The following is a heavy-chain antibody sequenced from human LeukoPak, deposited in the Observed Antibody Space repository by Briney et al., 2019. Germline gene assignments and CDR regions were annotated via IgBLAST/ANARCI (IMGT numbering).Heavy chain of an antibody. CDR1: GFTFSRNT. V-gene: IGHV3-23*01. J-gene: IGHJ4*02. CDR3: AREGIIVVAFDY. Sequence: GGSLRLSCAGSGFTFSRNTMSWVRQAPGRGLEWVSAISGSGGSTYYADSVKGRFTISRDNAKNPLYLQMNSLRAEDTAVYYCAREGIIVVAFDYWGQGTLVTVSS. CDR2: ISGSGGST. D-gene: IGHD3-22*01.